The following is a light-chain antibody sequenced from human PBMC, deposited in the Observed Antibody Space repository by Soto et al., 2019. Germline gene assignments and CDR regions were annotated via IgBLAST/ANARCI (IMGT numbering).Light chain of an antibody. J-gene: IGLJ3*02. CDR1: SSNIGAGYD. CDR2: GNS. Sequence: QSVLTQPPSVSGAPGQRVTISCTGSSSNIGAGYDVHWYQQLPGTAPKLLIYGNSNRPSGVPDRFSGSKSGTSASLASTGLRAEDEADYYGQSYDSSLSGWVFGGGTKLTVL. CDR3: QSYDSSLSGWV. V-gene: IGLV1-40*01.